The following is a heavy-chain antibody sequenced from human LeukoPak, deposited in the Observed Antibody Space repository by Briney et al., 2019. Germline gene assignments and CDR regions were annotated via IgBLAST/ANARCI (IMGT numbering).Heavy chain of an antibody. D-gene: IGHD6-13*01. Sequence: APVKVSCKASGYTFTGYYMHWVRQAPGQGLEWMGWINPNSGGTNYAQKFQGRVTMTRDTSISTAYMELSRLRSDDTAVYYCARDWYSSSWYKKEYYFDYWGQGTLVTVSS. CDR2: INPNSGGT. CDR3: ARDWYSSSWYKKEYYFDY. J-gene: IGHJ4*02. V-gene: IGHV1-2*02. CDR1: GYTFTGYY.